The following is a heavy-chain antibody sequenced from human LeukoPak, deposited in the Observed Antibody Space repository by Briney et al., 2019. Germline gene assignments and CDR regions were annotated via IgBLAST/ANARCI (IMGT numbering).Heavy chain of an antibody. J-gene: IGHJ4*02. Sequence: GASVKVSCKASGYTFTSYYMHWVRQAPGQGLEWMGIINPSGGSTSYAQKFQGRVTMTRDTSASTVYMELSSLRSEDTAVYYCARETGGNAGFDYWGQGTLVTVSS. V-gene: IGHV1-46*01. CDR1: GYTFTSYY. CDR3: ARETGGNAGFDY. CDR2: INPSGGST. D-gene: IGHD4-23*01.